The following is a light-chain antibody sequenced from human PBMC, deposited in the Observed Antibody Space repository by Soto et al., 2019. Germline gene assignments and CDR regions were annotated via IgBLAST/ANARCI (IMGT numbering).Light chain of an antibody. CDR1: SSDIGGYNY. CDR3: SSYAGSNMGV. V-gene: IGLV2-8*01. Sequence: QSVLAQPPSASGSPGQSVAISCTGTSSDIGGYNYVSWYQIHPGKAPKLMIYEANKRPSGVPDRFSGSKSGNTASLIVSGLQAEDEADYYCSSYAGSNMGVFGGGTQLTVL. J-gene: IGLJ2*01. CDR2: EAN.